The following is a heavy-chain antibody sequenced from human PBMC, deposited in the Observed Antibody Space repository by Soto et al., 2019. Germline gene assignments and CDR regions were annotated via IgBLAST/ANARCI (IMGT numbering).Heavy chain of an antibody. J-gene: IGHJ4*02. CDR2: ISGSGDKI. CDR1: GFTFSDYG. CDR3: ARGFKIDWFVEMEY. Sequence: EVQLLESGGGLVQPGGSLRLSCAASGFTFSDYGMRWVLQAPGEGLEWVSSISGSGDKIYYVDSVKGRFTVSRDNSKKTLFLELNSLRAEDTAVYYWARGFKIDWFVEMEYWGQGSLVTVSS. V-gene: IGHV3-23*01. D-gene: IGHD3-9*01.